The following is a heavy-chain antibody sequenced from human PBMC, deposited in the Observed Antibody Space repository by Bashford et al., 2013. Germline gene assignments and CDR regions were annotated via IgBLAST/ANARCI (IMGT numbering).Heavy chain of an antibody. Sequence: SETLSLTCTVSGGSINNYFWSWIRQSPGKGLECIGNVYYNGNTNYNPSLKSRVTITVDTSRNQFSLKLSSVTATDSAIYYCARPSQSYSRGDFAHWGQGTLVTVSS. CDR3: ARPSQSYSRGDFAH. V-gene: IGHV4-59*08. CDR1: GGSINNYF. CDR2: VYYNGNT. J-gene: IGHJ4*02. D-gene: IGHD3-10*01.